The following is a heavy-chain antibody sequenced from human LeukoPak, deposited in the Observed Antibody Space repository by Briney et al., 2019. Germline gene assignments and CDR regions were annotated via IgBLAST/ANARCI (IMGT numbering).Heavy chain of an antibody. Sequence: GGSLRLSCAASGFTFSSYAMSWVRQAPGKGLEWVSAISGSGGSTYYADSVKGRFTISRDNSKNTLYLQMNSLRAEDTAVYYCARGGDGYNLDYYYYMDVWGKGTTVTVSS. J-gene: IGHJ6*03. D-gene: IGHD5-24*01. CDR3: ARGGDGYNLDYYYYMDV. V-gene: IGHV3-23*01. CDR2: ISGSGGST. CDR1: GFTFSSYA.